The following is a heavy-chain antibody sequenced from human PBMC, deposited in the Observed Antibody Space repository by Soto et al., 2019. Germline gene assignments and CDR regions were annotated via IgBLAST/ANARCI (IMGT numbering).Heavy chain of an antibody. D-gene: IGHD1-26*01. CDR1: GASISSYY. CDR3: ARVGVGADWYFDL. CDR2: IYYSGNT. J-gene: IGHJ2*01. Sequence: QVQLQESGPGLVKPSETLSLTCTVSGASISSYYWSWIRQPPGKGLEWIGYIYYSGNTNSNPSLKSRVTISVDMSKNQFSLKRTSVTAADTAVYYCARVGVGADWYFDLWGRGTLVTVSS. V-gene: IGHV4-59*01.